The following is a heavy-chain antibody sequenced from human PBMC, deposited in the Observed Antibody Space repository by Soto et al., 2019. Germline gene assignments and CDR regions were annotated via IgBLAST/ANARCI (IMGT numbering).Heavy chain of an antibody. CDR3: ARARNGLGGLDS. CDR1: GGSISSGGFS. V-gene: IGHV4-30-2*01. D-gene: IGHD3-10*01. J-gene: IGHJ4*02. CDR2: IFQSGSA. Sequence: QLQLQESGSGLVKPSQTLSLTCSVSGGSISSGGFSWSWVRQPPGKGLEWIGYIFQSGSADYNPSLKSRVNISLDKSKNQFSLKLTSVTAADTAVYFCARARNGLGGLDSWGQGTLVTVSS.